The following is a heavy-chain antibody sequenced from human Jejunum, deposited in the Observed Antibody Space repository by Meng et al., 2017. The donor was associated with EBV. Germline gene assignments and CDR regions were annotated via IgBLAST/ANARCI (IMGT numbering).Heavy chain of an antibody. Sequence: VQLQPWGAVLLNPSATTALTCGVYGGSFSDNYWTWTRQHPGKGLEWIGEINHGGGAIYNPSLKSRVTISVDTSKNQFSLKLSSVTAADTAVYYCARLGGYASGTYYPIDPWGQGTLVTVFS. V-gene: IGHV4-34*01. D-gene: IGHD3-10*01. J-gene: IGHJ5*02. CDR3: ARLGGYASGTYYPIDP. CDR1: GGSFSDNY. CDR2: INHGGGA.